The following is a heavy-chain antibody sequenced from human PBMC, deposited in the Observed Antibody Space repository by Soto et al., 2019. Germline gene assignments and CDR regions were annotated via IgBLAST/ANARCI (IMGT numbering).Heavy chain of an antibody. V-gene: IGHV3-48*03. Sequence: GGSLRLSCAASGFSFSRFEMNWVRQAPGKGLEWVSYISSSSDVIYYADSVKGRFTISRDNAKNSLYLQMSSLRAEDTAVYFCAKDLGSYLSPAFDYWGLGTLVTVSS. D-gene: IGHD1-26*01. J-gene: IGHJ4*02. CDR3: AKDLGSYLSPAFDY. CDR2: ISSSSDVI. CDR1: GFSFSRFE.